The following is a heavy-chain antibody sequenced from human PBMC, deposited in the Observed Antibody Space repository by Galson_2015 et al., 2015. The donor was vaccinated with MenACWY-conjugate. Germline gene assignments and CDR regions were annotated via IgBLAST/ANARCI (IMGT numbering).Heavy chain of an antibody. CDR3: ARTAGSVPP. Sequence: SLRLPCAASGLTFSSFSMNWVRQAPGKGLEWVASISATSATIYYADSVKGRFTISRDNAKNSLYLQMNSLRAEDTAVYYCARTAGSVPPWGRGTLVTVSS. CDR2: ISATSATI. D-gene: IGHD6-13*01. V-gene: IGHV3-21*01. J-gene: IGHJ5*02. CDR1: GLTFSSFS.